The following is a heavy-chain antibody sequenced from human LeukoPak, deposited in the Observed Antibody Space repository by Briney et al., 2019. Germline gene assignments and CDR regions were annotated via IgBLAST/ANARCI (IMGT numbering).Heavy chain of an antibody. CDR1: GFTFSSYA. V-gene: IGHV3-23*01. CDR2: ISGSGGST. J-gene: IGHJ4*02. CDR3: ASPSGWYTAAYYFDY. D-gene: IGHD6-19*01. Sequence: GGSLRLSCAASGFTFSSYAMSWVRQAPGKGLEWVSAISGSGGSTYYADSVKGRFTISRDNSKNTLYLQMNSLRAEDTAVCYCASPSGWYTAAYYFDYWGQGTLVTVSS.